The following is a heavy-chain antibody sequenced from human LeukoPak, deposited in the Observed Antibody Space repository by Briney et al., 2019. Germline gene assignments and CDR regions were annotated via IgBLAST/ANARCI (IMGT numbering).Heavy chain of an antibody. V-gene: IGHV4-59*01. CDR1: GGSISNYY. CDR3: ARDRWFDP. Sequence: KSSETLSLTCTVSGGSISNYYWSWIRQPPGKGLEWIGYIYYSGSTNYNPSLKSRVTISVDTSKNQFSLKLSSVTAADTAVYYCARDRWFDPWGQGTLVTVSS. CDR2: IYYSGST. J-gene: IGHJ5*02.